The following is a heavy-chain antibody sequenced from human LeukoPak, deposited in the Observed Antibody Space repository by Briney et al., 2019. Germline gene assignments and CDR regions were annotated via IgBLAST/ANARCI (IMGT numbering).Heavy chain of an antibody. CDR3: AKDIGAYGSGSTG. V-gene: IGHV3-48*04. J-gene: IGHJ4*02. D-gene: IGHD3-10*01. Sequence: PGGSLRLSCAASGFTFSSYSMNWVRQAPGKGLEWVSYISSSSSTIYYADSVKGRFTISRGNAKNSLYLQMNSLRAEDTALYYCAKDIGAYGSGSTGWGQGTLVTVSS. CDR1: GFTFSSYS. CDR2: ISSSSSTI.